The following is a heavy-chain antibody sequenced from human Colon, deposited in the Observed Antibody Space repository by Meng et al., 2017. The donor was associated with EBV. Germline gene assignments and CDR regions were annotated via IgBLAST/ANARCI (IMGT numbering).Heavy chain of an antibody. V-gene: IGHV3-9*01. CDR3: AKLIVGSTSTFDY. CDR2: ISWNSGSI. Sequence: GLVQPGRSLRPSCAGSGFTFDDYEMHWVRQAPGKGLEWVSGISWNSGSIDYADSVKGRFTISRDNAKNSLYLQMNSLRAEDTALYYCAKLIVGSTSTFDYWGQGTLVTVSS. J-gene: IGHJ4*02. D-gene: IGHD2-21*01. CDR1: GFTFDDYE.